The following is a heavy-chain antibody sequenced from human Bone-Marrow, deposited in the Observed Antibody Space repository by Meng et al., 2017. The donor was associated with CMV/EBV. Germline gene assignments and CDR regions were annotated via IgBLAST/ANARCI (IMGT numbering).Heavy chain of an antibody. Sequence: GESLKISCAASGFTFSVFGMHWVRQSPGKGLEWVAGIWSDGDKKYYADSVKGRFTTSRDNSKNRLYLQMNRLRVEDTAVYYCARDRVPEPPLEWPQLWGEDFWGQGTLVTVSS. CDR2: IWSDGDKK. CDR1: GFTFSVFG. CDR3: ARDRVPEPPLEWPQLWGEDF. D-gene: IGHD3-3*01. V-gene: IGHV3-33*01. J-gene: IGHJ4*02.